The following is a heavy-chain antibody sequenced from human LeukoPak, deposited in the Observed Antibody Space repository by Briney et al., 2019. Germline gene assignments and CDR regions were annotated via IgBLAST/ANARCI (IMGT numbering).Heavy chain of an antibody. J-gene: IGHJ3*01. Sequence: SETLSLTCTVSGGSISSYYWSWIRQPPGKGLEWIGYIYYSGSTNYNPSLKSRVTISVDTSKNQFSLKLSSVTAADTAVYYCAKSQRLYYHDRSGPDAFDFWGQGTMVTVSS. V-gene: IGHV4-59*01. CDR2: IYYSGST. CDR1: GGSISSYY. D-gene: IGHD3-22*01. CDR3: AKSQRLYYHDRSGPDAFDF.